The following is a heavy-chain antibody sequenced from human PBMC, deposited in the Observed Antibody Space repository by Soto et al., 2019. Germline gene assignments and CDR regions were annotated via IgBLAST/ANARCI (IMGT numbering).Heavy chain of an antibody. J-gene: IGHJ4*02. CDR3: ACPPAYYYDSSGNLDY. V-gene: IGHV1-69*13. CDR1: GGTFSSYA. D-gene: IGHD3-22*01. Sequence: SVKVSCKASGGTFSSYAISWVRQAPGQGLEWMGGIIPIFGTANYAQKFQGRVTITADESTSTAYMELSSLRSEDTAVYYCACPPAYYYDSSGNLDYWGQGTLVTVSS. CDR2: IIPIFGTA.